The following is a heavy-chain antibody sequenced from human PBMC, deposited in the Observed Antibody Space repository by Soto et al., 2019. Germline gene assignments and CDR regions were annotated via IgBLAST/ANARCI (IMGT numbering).Heavy chain of an antibody. CDR2: IYHSGST. D-gene: IGHD3-3*01. Sequence: PSETLSLTCAVSGGSISSGGYSWSWIRQPPGKGLEWIGYIYHSGSTYYNPSLKSRVTISVDRSKNQFSLKLSSVTAADTAVYYCARVGYDFWSGSDGNTVGYFDYWGQGTLVTVSS. V-gene: IGHV4-30-2*01. CDR1: GGSISSGGYS. J-gene: IGHJ4*02. CDR3: ARVGYDFWSGSDGNTVGYFDY.